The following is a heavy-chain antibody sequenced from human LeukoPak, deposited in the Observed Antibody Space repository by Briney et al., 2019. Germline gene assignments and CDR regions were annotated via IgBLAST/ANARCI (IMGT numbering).Heavy chain of an antibody. J-gene: IGHJ3*02. CDR3: AGHRADAFDI. V-gene: IGHV4-59*08. Sequence: SETLSLTCTVSGGSISSYYWSWIRQPPGKGLEWIGEIYHSGSTNYNPSLKSRVTISVDTSKNQFSLKLSSVTAAYTAVYYCAGHRADAFDIGGQGRMVTVSS. CDR2: IYHSGST. CDR1: GGSISSYY.